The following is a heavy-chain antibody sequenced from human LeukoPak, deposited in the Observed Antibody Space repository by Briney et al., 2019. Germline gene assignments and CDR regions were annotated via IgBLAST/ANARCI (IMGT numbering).Heavy chain of an antibody. CDR2: IKSKTDGETT. D-gene: IGHD3-10*01. J-gene: IGHJ4*02. V-gene: IGHV3-15*01. Sequence: PGGSLRLSCVDSGFTFTNAWMSWVRQAPGKGLEWVGRIKSKTDGETTNYAEPVRGRFTISRDDSKSAVYLQMNSLKIEDTAVYYCTTDLGTYYHGSQRLIPIDYWGQGTLVTVSS. CDR3: TTDLGTYYHGSQRLIPIDY. CDR1: GFTFTNAW.